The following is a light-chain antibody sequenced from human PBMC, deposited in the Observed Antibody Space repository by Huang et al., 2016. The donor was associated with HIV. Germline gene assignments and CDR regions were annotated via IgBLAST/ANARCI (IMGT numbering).Light chain of an antibody. J-gene: IGKJ5*01. V-gene: IGKV3-11*01. Sequence: EIVLTQSPVTLSLSPGERATLSCRASQSVGSSLAWYQQKPGQAPRRLIYDASNRATGTPARFSGGESGTDFASTISSREPEDFAVYYCQQRSNLITFGQGTRLEI. CDR2: DAS. CDR3: QQRSNLIT. CDR1: QSVGSS.